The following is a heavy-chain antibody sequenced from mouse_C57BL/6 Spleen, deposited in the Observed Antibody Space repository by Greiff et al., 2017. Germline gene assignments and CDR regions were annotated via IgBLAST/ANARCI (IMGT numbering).Heavy chain of an antibody. D-gene: IGHD2-2*01. CDR1: GYTFTDYY. J-gene: IGHJ2*01. Sequence: VQLQQSGPELVKPGASVKISCKASGYTFTDYYMNWVKQSHGKSLEWIGDINPNNGGTSYNQKFKGKATLTVDKSSSTAYMELRSLTSEDSAVYYCARRGYDRGPFDYWGQGTTLTVSS. CDR3: ARRGYDRGPFDY. V-gene: IGHV1-26*01. CDR2: INPNNGGT.